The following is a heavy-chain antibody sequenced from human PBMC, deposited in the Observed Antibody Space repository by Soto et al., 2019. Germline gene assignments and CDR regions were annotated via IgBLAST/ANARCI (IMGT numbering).Heavy chain of an antibody. J-gene: IGHJ6*03. CDR3: AIGGGGYCTNGVCPDYYYYYMDV. V-gene: IGHV1-2*04. CDR1: GYTFTGYY. D-gene: IGHD2-8*01. CDR2: INPNSGGT. Sequence: GASVKVSCKASGYTFTGYYMHWVRQAPGQGLEWMGWINPNSGGTNYAQKFQGWVTMTRDTSISTAYMELSRLRSDDTAVYYCAIGGGGYCTNGVCPDYYYYYMDVWGKGTTVTVSS.